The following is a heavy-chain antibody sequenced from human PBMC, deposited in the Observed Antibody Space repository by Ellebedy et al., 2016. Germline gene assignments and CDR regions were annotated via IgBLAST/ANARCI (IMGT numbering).Heavy chain of an antibody. V-gene: IGHV3-74*01. CDR1: GFTFSTYW. J-gene: IGHJ6*02. CDR2: INGVGTST. Sequence: GESLKISCAASGFTFSTYWMHWVRQAPGKGLVWVSRINGVGTSTNYADSVKGRFTISRDDAKNSLYLQLNSLGVEDTALYYCARSLGIGPYGMDVWGQGTTVTVSS. CDR3: ARSLGIGPYGMDV. D-gene: IGHD3-16*01.